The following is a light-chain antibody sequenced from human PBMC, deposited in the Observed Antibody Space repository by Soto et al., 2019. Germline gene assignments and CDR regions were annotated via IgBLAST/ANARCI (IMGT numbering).Light chain of an antibody. Sequence: ALTQPASVSGSPGRSITISCTGTSSDVGGYNYVSWYQQHPGKAPKLMIYEVSNRPSGVSNRFSGSKSGNTASLTISGLQAEDEADYYCSSYTSSSTLYVFGTGTKVTVL. CDR2: EVS. J-gene: IGLJ1*01. CDR3: SSYTSSSTLYV. CDR1: SSDVGGYNY. V-gene: IGLV2-14*01.